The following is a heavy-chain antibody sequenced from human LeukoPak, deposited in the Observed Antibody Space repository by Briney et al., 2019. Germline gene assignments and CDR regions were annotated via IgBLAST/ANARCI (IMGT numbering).Heavy chain of an antibody. CDR1: RGSISISSYY. D-gene: IGHD4-11*01. CDR3: ARILTTFDS. V-gene: IGHV4-39*01. Sequence: SETLSLTCTVSRGSISISSYYWGWMRQPPGKRLEWIVSFYYIGGTYYNPSLEGRVTISADSSKNQFSLKLTSVTAADTALYYCARILTTFDSWGQGTLVTVSS. J-gene: IGHJ4*02. CDR2: FYYIGGT.